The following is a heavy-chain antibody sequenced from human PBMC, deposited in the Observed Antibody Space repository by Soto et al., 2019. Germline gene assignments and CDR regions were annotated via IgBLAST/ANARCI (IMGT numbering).Heavy chain of an antibody. D-gene: IGHD3-10*01. Sequence: ASVKVSSKASGYTFTSYAMHWVRPARGKRLEWMGWINAGNSNTKYSQKFQGRVTITRDTSASTAYMELSSLRSEDTAVYYCARVAKLWFGELWTLDYWGQGTLVTVSS. CDR2: INAGNSNT. J-gene: IGHJ4*02. CDR3: ARVAKLWFGELWTLDY. V-gene: IGHV1-3*01. CDR1: GYTFTSYA.